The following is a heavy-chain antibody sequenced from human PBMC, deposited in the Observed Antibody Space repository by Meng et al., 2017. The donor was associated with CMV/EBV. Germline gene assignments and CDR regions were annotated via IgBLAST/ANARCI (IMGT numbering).Heavy chain of an antibody. CDR1: GGSFSGYY. V-gene: IGHV4-34*01. D-gene: IGHD1-26*01. CDR2: INHSGST. J-gene: IGHJ4*02. Sequence: VHLQTWGRRLVDPLGPLARPGVVFGGSFSGYYWSWIRQPPGEGPELIGEINHSGSTNHKPSLKSRVTISVDTSKNQFSLKLSSVTAADTAVYYCARGVGATGKADYWGQGTLVTVSS. CDR3: ARGVGATGKADY.